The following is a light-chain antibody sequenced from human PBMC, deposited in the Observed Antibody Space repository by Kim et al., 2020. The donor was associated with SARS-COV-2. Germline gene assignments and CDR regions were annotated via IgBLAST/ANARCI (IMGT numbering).Light chain of an antibody. CDR2: DAS. CDR1: QSVSSY. Sequence: PGERATLSCRASQSVSSYLAWYQQKPGQAPRLLIYDASNRATGIPARFSGSGSGTDFTLSISSLEPEDFAVYYCQQRSDYTFGQGTKLEI. V-gene: IGKV3-11*01. J-gene: IGKJ2*01. CDR3: QQRSDYT.